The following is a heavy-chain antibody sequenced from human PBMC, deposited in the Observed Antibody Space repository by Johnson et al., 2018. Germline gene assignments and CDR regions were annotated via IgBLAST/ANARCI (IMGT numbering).Heavy chain of an antibody. D-gene: IGHD2-2*01. CDR2: INSDGSST. J-gene: IGHJ1*01. CDR3: ARDENDCSSTSCYPLAQH. Sequence: VQLQESGGGLVQPGGSLRLSCAASGFTFSSYWMHWVRQAPGKGLVWVSRINSDGSSTSYADSVQGRCNISRAHAKNTLYLQMNSLSAEDTAVYYCARDENDCSSTSCYPLAQHWGRGTLVTVSA. CDR1: GFTFSSYW. V-gene: IGHV3-74*01.